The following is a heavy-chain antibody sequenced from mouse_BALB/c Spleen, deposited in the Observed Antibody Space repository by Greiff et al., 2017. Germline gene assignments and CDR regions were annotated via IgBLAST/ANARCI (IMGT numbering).Heavy chain of an antibody. CDR2: ISSGGGST. CDR1: GFAFSSYD. D-gene: IGHD2-2*01. V-gene: IGHV5-12-1*01. J-gene: IGHJ1*01. CDR3: ARRYGYDGYWYFDV. Sequence: EVKLMESGGGLVKPGGSLKLSCAASGFAFSSYDMSWVRQTPEKRLEWVAYISSGGGSTYYPDTVKGRFTISRDNAKNTLYLQMSSLKSEDTAMYYCARRYGYDGYWYFDVWGAGTTVTVSS.